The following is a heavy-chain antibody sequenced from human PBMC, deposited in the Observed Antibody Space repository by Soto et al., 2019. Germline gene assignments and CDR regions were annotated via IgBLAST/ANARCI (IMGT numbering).Heavy chain of an antibody. CDR2: ISYDGSNK. Sequence: QVQLVESGGGVVQPGRSLRLSCAASGFTFSSYAMHWVRQAPGKGLEWVAVISYDGSNKYYADSVKGRFTISRDNSKNTLYLQMNSLRAEDTAVYYCARDLVVAAPLYYYYDGMDVWGQGTTVTVSS. CDR3: ARDLVVAAPLYYYYDGMDV. CDR1: GFTFSSYA. J-gene: IGHJ6*02. D-gene: IGHD2-15*01. V-gene: IGHV3-30-3*01.